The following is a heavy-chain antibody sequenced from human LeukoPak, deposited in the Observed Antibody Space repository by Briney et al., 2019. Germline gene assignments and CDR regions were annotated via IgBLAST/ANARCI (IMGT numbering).Heavy chain of an antibody. CDR3: VRQRGASGTINHFDP. CDR1: GYSFTTYW. J-gene: IGHJ5*02. Sequence: KPGESLKISCKTSGYSFTTYWIGWVRQMPGTGLEWVGATYPDDSDTRYSPSFQGQVVISADRSIRTAYLQWNTLKTSDTAMYYCVRQRGASGTINHFDPWGQGTLVTVSS. CDR2: TYPDDSDT. V-gene: IGHV5-51*01. D-gene: IGHD3-10*01.